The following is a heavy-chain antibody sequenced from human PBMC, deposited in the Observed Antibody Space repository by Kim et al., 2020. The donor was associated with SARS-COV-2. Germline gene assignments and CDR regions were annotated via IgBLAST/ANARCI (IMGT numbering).Heavy chain of an antibody. CDR2: IYYTGDS. CDR1: GGSISGASYY. J-gene: IGHJ4*02. V-gene: IGHV4-31*03. Sequence: SETLSLTCTVSGGSISGASYYWSWIRQYPGKGLEWLGNIYYTGDSYNNPSLKSRIVISVDTSKNQFSLKLSSLTAADTAVYYCARRAGVGGYYPFDYWGQGALVTVSS. D-gene: IGHD3-10*01. CDR3: ARRAGVGGYYPFDY.